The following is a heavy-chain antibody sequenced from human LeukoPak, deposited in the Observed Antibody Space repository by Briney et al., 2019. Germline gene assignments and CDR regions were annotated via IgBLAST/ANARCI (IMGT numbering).Heavy chain of an antibody. CDR1: GYSISSGYY. Sequence: SETLSLTCTVSGYSISSGYYWGWIRQPPGKGLEWIGSIYHSGSTYYNPSLKSRVTISVDTSKNQFSLKLISVTAADTAVYYCARDYTITIFGVVKGTSRFDPWGQGTLVTVSS. CDR2: IYHSGST. V-gene: IGHV4-38-2*02. J-gene: IGHJ5*02. D-gene: IGHD3-3*01. CDR3: ARDYTITIFGVVKGTSRFDP.